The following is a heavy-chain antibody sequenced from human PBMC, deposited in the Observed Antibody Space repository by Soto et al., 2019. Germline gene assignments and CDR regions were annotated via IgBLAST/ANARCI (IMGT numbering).Heavy chain of an antibody. CDR3: SRLPVAYCGGDCYRAFDV. CDR1: GGSINSGGTY. J-gene: IGHJ3*01. CDR2: ISYSGST. Sequence: QVQLQESGPGLVKPSETLSLTCTVSGGSINSGGTYWSWIRQRPGTGLEWIGYISYSGSTYYNPSLMSRVTISVDTSKKFFPLKLSSVTAADTAVYYCSRLPVAYCGGDCYRAFDVWGQGTMVAVSS. D-gene: IGHD2-21*01. V-gene: IGHV4-31*03.